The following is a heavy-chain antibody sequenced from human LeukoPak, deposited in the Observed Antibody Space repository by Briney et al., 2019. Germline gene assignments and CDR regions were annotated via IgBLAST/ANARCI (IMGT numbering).Heavy chain of an antibody. J-gene: IGHJ4*02. V-gene: IGHV3-23*01. Sequence: GGSLRLSCAASGFTFSSYGMGWVRQAPGKGLEWVSSISASGGSTYYTDSVKGRFTISRDNSKNALYLQMNSLRAEDTAVYYCARCRDYDFWSGSAVDYWGQGTLVTVSS. D-gene: IGHD3-3*01. CDR2: ISASGGST. CDR3: ARCRDYDFWSGSAVDY. CDR1: GFTFSSYG.